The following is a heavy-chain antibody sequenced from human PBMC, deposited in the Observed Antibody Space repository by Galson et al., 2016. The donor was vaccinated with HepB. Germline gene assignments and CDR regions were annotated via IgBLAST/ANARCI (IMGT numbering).Heavy chain of an antibody. V-gene: IGHV1-69*06. CDR1: GGTFSSYA. Sequence: SVKVSCKASGGTFSSYAISWVRQAPGQGLEWMGGIIPVFVTANYAQKFQGRVTISADKSTSTAYMEVSSLRSEDTAVYYCAGSRETGDLYYFDYWGQGTLVTGSS. D-gene: IGHD7-27*01. CDR2: IIPVFVTA. CDR3: AGSRETGDLYYFDY. J-gene: IGHJ4*02.